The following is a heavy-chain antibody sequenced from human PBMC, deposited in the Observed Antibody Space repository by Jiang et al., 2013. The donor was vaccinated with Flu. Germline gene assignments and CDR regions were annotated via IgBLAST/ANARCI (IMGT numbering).Heavy chain of an antibody. J-gene: IGHJ2*01. D-gene: IGHD3-22*01. V-gene: IGHV4-61*01. Sequence: LVKPSETLSLTCTVSGGSVSSGSYYWTWIRQPPGKGLEWIGYIYHSGSTNYNPSLKSRVTISVDTSKNQFSLKLSSVTAADTAVYYCARDRGDSSGYYLYWYFDLWGRGTLVTVSS. CDR3: ARDRGDSSGYYLYWYFDL. CDR2: IYHSGST. CDR1: GGSVSSGSYY.